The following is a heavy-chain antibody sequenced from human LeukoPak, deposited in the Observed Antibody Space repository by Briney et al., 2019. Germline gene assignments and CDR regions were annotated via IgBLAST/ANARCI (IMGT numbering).Heavy chain of an antibody. Sequence: GESLKISCKGSGYSFSNYWIGWVRQLPEKGLEWMGTIYPDDSDTRYSPSFQGQVTISADKSISTAYLQWSSLKASDTAMYYCVSAQNYYDSSGYWNFDYWGQGTLVTVSS. V-gene: IGHV5-51*01. CDR2: IYPDDSDT. CDR1: GYSFSNYW. J-gene: IGHJ4*02. D-gene: IGHD3-22*01. CDR3: VSAQNYYDSSGYWNFDY.